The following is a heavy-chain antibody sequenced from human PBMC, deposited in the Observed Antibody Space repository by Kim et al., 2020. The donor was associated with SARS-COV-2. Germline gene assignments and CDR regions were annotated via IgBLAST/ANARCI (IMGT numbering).Heavy chain of an antibody. Sequence: GGSLRLSCAASGFTFSSYAMSWVRQAPGKGLEWVSAISGSGGSTYYADSVKGRFTISRDNSKNTLYLQMNSLRAEDTAVYYCSKDLATVTTRAWLYWGQGTLVTVSS. CDR3: SKDLATVTTRAWLY. D-gene: IGHD4-17*01. CDR1: GFTFSSYA. CDR2: ISGSGGST. J-gene: IGHJ4*02. V-gene: IGHV3-23*01.